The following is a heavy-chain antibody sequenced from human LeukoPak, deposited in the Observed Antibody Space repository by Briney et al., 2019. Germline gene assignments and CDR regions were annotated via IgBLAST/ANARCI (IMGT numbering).Heavy chain of an antibody. D-gene: IGHD6-13*01. J-gene: IGHJ4*02. CDR3: ARRWSFDH. CDR1: GFTFNIYA. Sequence: GGSLRLSCAASGFTFNIYAMHWVRPAPGKGLEWVAVISYDESDKYYADSVKGRFAISRDNSKNTLYLQMNSLRVEDTAVYYCARRWSFDHWGQGTLVTVSS. CDR2: ISYDESDK. V-gene: IGHV3-30*09.